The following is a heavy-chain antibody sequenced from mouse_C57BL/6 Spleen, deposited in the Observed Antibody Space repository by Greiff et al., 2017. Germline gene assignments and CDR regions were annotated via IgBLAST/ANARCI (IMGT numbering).Heavy chain of an antibody. V-gene: IGHV1-80*01. CDR1: GYAFSSYW. CDR3: ARRGDYDGSGWFAY. Sequence: QVQLKESGAELVKPGASVKISCKASGYAFSSYWMNWVKQRPGKGLEWIGQIYPGDGDTNYNGKFKGKATLTADKSSSTAYMQLSSLTSEDSAVYFCARRGDYDGSGWFAYWGQGTLVTVSA. J-gene: IGHJ3*01. D-gene: IGHD2-4*01. CDR2: IYPGDGDT.